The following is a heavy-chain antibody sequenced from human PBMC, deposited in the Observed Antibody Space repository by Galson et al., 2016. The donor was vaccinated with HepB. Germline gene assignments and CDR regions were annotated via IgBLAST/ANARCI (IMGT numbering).Heavy chain of an antibody. D-gene: IGHD2-21*02. CDR3: AHRRLSDFPKGFDC. CDR1: GFSFSTSGVA. Sequence: PALVKPTQTLTLTCTFSGFSFSTSGVAVGWIRQPPGKALEWLATIYWDDDSRYSPSLKSRLTIWKDTSKSQVVLTMTNMDPVDTATYYCAHRRLSDFPKGFDCWGQGTLVTVSS. CDR2: IYWDDDS. J-gene: IGHJ4*02. V-gene: IGHV2-5*02.